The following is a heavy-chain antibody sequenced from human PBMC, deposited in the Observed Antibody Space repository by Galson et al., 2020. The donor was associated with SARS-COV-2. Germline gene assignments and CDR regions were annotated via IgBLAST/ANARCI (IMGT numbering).Heavy chain of an antibody. V-gene: IGHV3-7*01. CDR3: ARDRGTTDFFDARTRRYEALGI. CDR1: GFTSGDYW. J-gene: IGHJ3*02. CDR2: INEDGGEE. Sequence: GKSLKISCAASGFTSGDYWMTWVSQAPGKGLEWVANINEDGGEENYADSVKGRFTISRDNAMNSLNLQMNSLRAEDTAVYYCARDRGTTDFFDARTRRYEALGIWGQGTMGTVSS. D-gene: IGHD3-10*01.